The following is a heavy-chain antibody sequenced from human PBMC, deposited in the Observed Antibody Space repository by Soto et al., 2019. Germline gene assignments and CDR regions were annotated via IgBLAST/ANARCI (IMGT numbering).Heavy chain of an antibody. CDR1: GGSISSYY. D-gene: IGHD6-13*01. V-gene: IGHV4-4*07. CDR2: IYTSGST. J-gene: IGHJ5*02. Sequence: TLSLTCTVSGGSISSYYWSWIRQPAGKGLEWIGRIYTSGSTNYNPSLKSRVTMSVDTSKNQFSLKLSSVTAADTAVYYCASDSSSWYNHWFDPWGQGTLVTVSS. CDR3: ASDSSSWYNHWFDP.